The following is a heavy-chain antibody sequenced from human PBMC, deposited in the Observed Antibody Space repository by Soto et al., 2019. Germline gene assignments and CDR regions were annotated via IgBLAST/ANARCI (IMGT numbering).Heavy chain of an antibody. J-gene: IGHJ5*02. V-gene: IGHV4-34*01. CDR1: GGSFSGNY. Sequence: SETLSLTCSVYGGSFSGNYWSWIRQSPGKGLEWIGEINPGGRSNYNPSLKSRVIVSVDTSKNQISLKLRSVTAADTAVYYCARAFGGRYCSSTRRYKWFSPWGQGTLVTVSS. CDR2: INPGGRS. D-gene: IGHD2-2*02. CDR3: ARAFGGRYCSSTRRYKWFSP.